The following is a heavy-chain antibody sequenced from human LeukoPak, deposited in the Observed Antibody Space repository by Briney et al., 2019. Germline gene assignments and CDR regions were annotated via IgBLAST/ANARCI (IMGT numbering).Heavy chain of an antibody. D-gene: IGHD6-13*01. CDR1: RFTFSNYG. Sequence: QAGGSLRLSCAASRFTFSNYGMSWVRQAPRKGLEWVSAISGSGGSTYYADSVKGRLTISRDNSKNTLYLQMNSLRAEDTAVYYCTKGRIAPDYWGQGTLVTVSS. J-gene: IGHJ4*02. V-gene: IGHV3-23*01. CDR2: ISGSGGST. CDR3: TKGRIAPDY.